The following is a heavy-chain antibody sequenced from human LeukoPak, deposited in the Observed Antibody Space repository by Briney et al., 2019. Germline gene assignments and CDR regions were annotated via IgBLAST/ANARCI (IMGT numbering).Heavy chain of an antibody. V-gene: IGHV4-34*01. CDR1: GGSFSGYY. J-gene: IGHJ5*02. Sequence: SETLSLTCAVYGGSFSGYYWSWIRQPPGKGLEWIGEINHSGSTNYNPSLKSRVTISVDTSKNQFSLKLSSVTAADTAVYYCAKGFFYDFWSGLLQDHRVDPRGQGTLVPVPS. CDR3: AKGFFYDFWSGLLQDHRVDP. D-gene: IGHD3-3*01. CDR2: INHSGST.